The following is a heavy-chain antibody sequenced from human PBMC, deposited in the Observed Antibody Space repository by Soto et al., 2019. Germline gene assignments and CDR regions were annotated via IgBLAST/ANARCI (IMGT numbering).Heavy chain of an antibody. CDR3: ARPAIAAAVYPYDY. J-gene: IGHJ4*02. CDR2: INHSGST. D-gene: IGHD6-13*01. CDR1: GGSFSGYY. Sequence: SETLSLTCAVYGGSFSGYYWSWIRQPPGKGLEWIGEINHSGSTNYNPSLKSRVTISLDTSTNQFSLKLSSVTAADTAVYYCARPAIAAAVYPYDYWGQGTVVTVSS. V-gene: IGHV4-34*01.